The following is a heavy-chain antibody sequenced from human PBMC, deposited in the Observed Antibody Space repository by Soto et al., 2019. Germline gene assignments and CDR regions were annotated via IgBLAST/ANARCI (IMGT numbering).Heavy chain of an antibody. CDR2: ISNNGGST. Sequence: GESLKISCAASGFTFSNYAMSWVRQAPGKGLEWVSVISNNGGSTYYADSVKGRFTISRDNSKNTLYLQMNSLRAEDAAVYYCAKSAGSNAYYPNDYWGQGTLVTVSS. J-gene: IGHJ4*02. CDR1: GFTFSNYA. V-gene: IGHV3-23*01. CDR3: AKSAGSNAYYPNDY. D-gene: IGHD3-16*01.